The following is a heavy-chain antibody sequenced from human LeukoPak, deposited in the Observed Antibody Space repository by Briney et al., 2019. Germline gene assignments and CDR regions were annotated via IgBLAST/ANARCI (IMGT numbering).Heavy chain of an antibody. Sequence: GGSLRLSCAASGFSFRSYAMSWVRQAPGKGLEWVSGISDHGGSTYHADSVKGRFTISRDNSKNTLYLQMNSLRAEDTAVYYCAKGRYGSGSYYRSGYMDVWGKGTTVTISS. CDR2: ISDHGGST. V-gene: IGHV3-23*01. CDR3: AKGRYGSGSYYRSGYMDV. D-gene: IGHD3-10*01. CDR1: GFSFRSYA. J-gene: IGHJ6*03.